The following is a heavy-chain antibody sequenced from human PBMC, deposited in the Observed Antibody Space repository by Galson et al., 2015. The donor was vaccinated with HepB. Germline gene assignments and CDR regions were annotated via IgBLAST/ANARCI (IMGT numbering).Heavy chain of an antibody. D-gene: IGHD5-12*01. CDR3: ARDWGYSGYDIVY. CDR1: GFTFSSYG. J-gene: IGHJ4*02. Sequence: LRLSCAASGFTFSSYGMHWVRQAPGKGLEWVAVIWYDGSNKYYADSVKGRFTISRDNSKNTLYLQMNSLRAEDTAVYYCARDWGYSGYDIVYWGQGTLVTVSS. V-gene: IGHV3-33*01. CDR2: IWYDGSNK.